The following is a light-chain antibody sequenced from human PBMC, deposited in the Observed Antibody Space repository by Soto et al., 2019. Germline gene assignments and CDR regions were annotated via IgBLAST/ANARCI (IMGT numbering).Light chain of an antibody. CDR3: QQSARSPLT. J-gene: IGKJ1*01. V-gene: IGKV3-20*01. CDR2: GAS. CDR1: QTVGDRF. Sequence: EIVLTQSPGTLSLSPGERATLSCRASQTVGDRFLAWYQQKPGQAPRLLIYGASGRGTGVPDRFSGSGSGSGTDFTLTSSRLEPEDFAVYYCQQSARSPLTFGQGTRVDI.